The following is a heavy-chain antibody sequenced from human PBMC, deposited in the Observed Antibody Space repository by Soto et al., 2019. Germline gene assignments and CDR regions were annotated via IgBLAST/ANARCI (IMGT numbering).Heavy chain of an antibody. D-gene: IGHD2-15*01. CDR2: IYYSGTT. J-gene: IGHJ3*02. Sequence: SETLSLTCTVSGGSISSNSYFWAWIRQPPGKGLEWIGSIYYSGTTYYNPSLKSRVTISVDRSKNQFSLKLSSVTAADTAVYYCARGSGPNDAFDIWGQGTMVTVS. CDR1: GGSISSNSYF. CDR3: ARGSGPNDAFDI. V-gene: IGHV4-39*07.